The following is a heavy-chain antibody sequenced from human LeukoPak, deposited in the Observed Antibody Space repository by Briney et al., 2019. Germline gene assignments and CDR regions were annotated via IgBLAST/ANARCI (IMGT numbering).Heavy chain of an antibody. CDR2: VYYTGTS. CDR1: GDSVSSHY. J-gene: IGHJ3*02. CDR3: AWLPRGGAFDS. V-gene: IGHV4-59*08. D-gene: IGHD4-23*01. Sequence: PSETLSLTCTVSGDSVSSHYWSWIRQPPGKGQEWIAYVYYTGTSNYNPPLKSRVTISVDTSKNQFSLKRTSVSAADTPVYYCAWLPRGGAFDSWGQGTVVTVSS.